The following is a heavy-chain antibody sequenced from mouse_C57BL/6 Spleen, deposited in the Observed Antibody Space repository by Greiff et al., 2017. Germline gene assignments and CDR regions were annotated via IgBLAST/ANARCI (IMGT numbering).Heavy chain of an antibody. CDR1: GYTFTSYW. J-gene: IGHJ2*01. D-gene: IGHD1-1*01. V-gene: IGHV1-64*01. CDR3: ARHGSTYYFDY. CDR2: IHPNSGST. Sequence: QVQLKQSGAELVKPGASVKLSCKASGYTFTSYWMHWVKQRPGQGLEWIGMIHPNSGSTNYNEKFKSKATLTVDKSSSTAYMQLSSLTSEDSAVYYCARHGSTYYFDYWGQGTTLTVSS.